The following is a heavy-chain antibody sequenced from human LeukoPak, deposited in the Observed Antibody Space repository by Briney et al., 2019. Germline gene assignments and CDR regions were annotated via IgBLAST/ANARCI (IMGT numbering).Heavy chain of an antibody. J-gene: IGHJ4*02. V-gene: IGHV4-59*01. CDR3: ARGFDSTSTYFDY. CDR1: GGSLSSYY. D-gene: IGHD5-12*01. CDR2: ISYSGST. Sequence: SETLSLTCTVSGGSLSSYYWSWIRQPPGKGLEWIGYISYSGSTNYYPSLKTRVTISLDTSKNQFPLKLRSVTAADTAVYYCARGFDSTSTYFDYWGQGTLVTVSS.